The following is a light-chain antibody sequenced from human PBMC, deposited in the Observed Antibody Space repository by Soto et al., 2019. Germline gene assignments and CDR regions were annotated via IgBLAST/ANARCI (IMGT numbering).Light chain of an antibody. J-gene: IGKJ4*01. CDR2: GAS. CDR3: QQFNNWPLT. V-gene: IGKV3-15*01. CDR1: QSVSDD. Sequence: EIVMTQSPATLSVSPGERATLSCRASQSVSDDLAWYQQRPGQAPRLLIYGASIRAAGIPARISGSGSGTEFPLTISSLQSEDFAVYSCQQFNNWPLTFGGGTKVETK.